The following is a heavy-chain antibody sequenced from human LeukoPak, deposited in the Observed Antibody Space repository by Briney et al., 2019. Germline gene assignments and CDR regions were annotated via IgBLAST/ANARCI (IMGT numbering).Heavy chain of an antibody. CDR3: ARGPRIAVAGTGSDY. J-gene: IGHJ4*02. D-gene: IGHD6-19*01. Sequence: GASVKVSCKASGGTFSSYAISWVRQAPGQGLEWMGRIIPILGIANYAQKFQGRVTITADKSTSTAYMELSSLRSEDTAVYYCARGPRIAVAGTGSDYWGQGTLVTVSS. V-gene: IGHV1-69*04. CDR2: IIPILGIA. CDR1: GGTFSSYA.